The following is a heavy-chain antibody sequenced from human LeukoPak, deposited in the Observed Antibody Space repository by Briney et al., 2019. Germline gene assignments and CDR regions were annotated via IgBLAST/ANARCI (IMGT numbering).Heavy chain of an antibody. CDR2: INTNTGNP. CDR1: GYTFNSYG. CDR3: ARVSGRSSLNAFDI. D-gene: IGHD1-26*01. Sequence: GASVKVSCKASGYTFNSYGISWVRQAPGQGLEWMGWINTNTGNPTYAQGFTGRFVFSLDTSVSTAYLQISSLKAEDTAVYYCARVSGRSSLNAFDIWGQGTMVTVSS. J-gene: IGHJ3*02. V-gene: IGHV7-4-1*02.